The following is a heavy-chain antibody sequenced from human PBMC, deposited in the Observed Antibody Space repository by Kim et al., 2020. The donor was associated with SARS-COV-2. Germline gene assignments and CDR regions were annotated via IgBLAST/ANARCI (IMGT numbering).Heavy chain of an antibody. CDR2: ISWNSGSI. D-gene: IGHD6-6*01. V-gene: IGHV3-9*01. CDR3: AKGLEYSTHAPIWFDP. J-gene: IGHJ5*02. CDR1: GFTFDDYA. Sequence: GGSLRLSCAASGFTFDDYAMHWVRQAPGKGLEWVSGISWNSGSIGYADSVKGRFTISRDNAKNSLYLQMNSLRAEDTALYYCAKGLEYSTHAPIWFDPWGQGTLVTVSS.